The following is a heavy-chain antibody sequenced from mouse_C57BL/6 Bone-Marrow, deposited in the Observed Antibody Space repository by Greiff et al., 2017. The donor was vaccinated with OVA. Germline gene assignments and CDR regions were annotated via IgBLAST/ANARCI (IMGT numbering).Heavy chain of an antibody. Sequence: VQLQQSGAELVRPGASVTLSCKASGYTFTDYEMHWVKQTPVHGLEWIGAIDPETGGTAYNQKFKGKAILTADKSSSTAYMELRSLTSEDSAVDYCTRGGLTWFPYWGQGTLVTVSA. CDR2: IDPETGGT. J-gene: IGHJ3*01. D-gene: IGHD3-3*01. V-gene: IGHV1-15*01. CDR1: GYTFTDYE. CDR3: TRGGLTWFPY.